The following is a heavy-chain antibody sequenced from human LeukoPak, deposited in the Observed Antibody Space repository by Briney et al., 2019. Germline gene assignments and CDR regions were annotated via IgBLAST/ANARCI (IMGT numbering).Heavy chain of an antibody. CDR3: AKVGPGAARDY. CDR1: GFTFNSYA. J-gene: IGHJ4*02. CDR2: ISGGGDNT. D-gene: IGHD2-15*01. V-gene: IGHV3-23*01. Sequence: GGSLRLSCAASGFTFNSYAMSWVRQASGKGLEWVSGISGGGDNTYYADSVKGRFTISRDTSKNMVYLEMNSLRAEDTAVHYCAKVGPGAARDYWGQGTLVTVSS.